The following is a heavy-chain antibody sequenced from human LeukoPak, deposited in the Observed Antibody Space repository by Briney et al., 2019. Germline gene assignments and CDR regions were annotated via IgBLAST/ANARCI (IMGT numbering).Heavy chain of an antibody. V-gene: IGHV7-4-1*02. D-gene: IGHD2-2*03. Sequence: ASVKVSCKASGYTFTSYYMHWVRQAPGQGLEWMGWINTNTGNPTYAQGFTGRFVFSLDTSVSTAYLQISSLKAEDTAVYYCARDSLDGYFDYWGQGTLVTVSS. CDR1: GYTFTSYY. CDR3: ARDSLDGYFDY. CDR2: INTNTGNP. J-gene: IGHJ4*02.